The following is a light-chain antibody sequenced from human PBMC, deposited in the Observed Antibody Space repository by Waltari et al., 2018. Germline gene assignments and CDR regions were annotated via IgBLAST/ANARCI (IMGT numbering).Light chain of an antibody. CDR2: CAS. Sequence: EIVLTQSPGILSLSPGERATLSCRASQSVSRTLAWYQQQPGQAPRTLIYCASTRTTGIPDRFSVGVSGTDFSLTISRLVPEDLGVYYCQKYVRLPATFGQVTKVEI. J-gene: IGKJ1*01. V-gene: IGKV3-20*01. CDR1: QSVSRT. CDR3: QKYVRLPAT.